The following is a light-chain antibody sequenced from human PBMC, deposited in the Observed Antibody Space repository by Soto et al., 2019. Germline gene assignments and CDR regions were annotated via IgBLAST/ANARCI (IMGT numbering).Light chain of an antibody. CDR2: GAS. J-gene: IGKJ3*01. Sequence: EIVLTQSPGTLSLSPGERATSSGGASKSVSSGYLAWYQQKPGQPPRLLIYGASSRATGIPDRFSGSGSGTDFTLTISRLEPEDFAVYYCQQYGSSLFTFGPGTKVDIK. CDR3: QQYGSSLFT. V-gene: IGKV3-20*01. CDR1: KSVSSGY.